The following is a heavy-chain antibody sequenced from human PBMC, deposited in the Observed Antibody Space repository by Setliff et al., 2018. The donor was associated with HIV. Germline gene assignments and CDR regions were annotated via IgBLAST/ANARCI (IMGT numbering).Heavy chain of an antibody. D-gene: IGHD5-12*01. J-gene: IGHJ4*02. CDR2: IGSLGDK. Sequence: PGGSLRPSCAASGFTFSSYSMNWVRQAPGKGLEWISYIGSLGDKEYADSVKGRFTISRDNAKNSLYLQMNSLRAEDTAVYYCAKDPRAAVATICDYWGQGTLVTVSS. V-gene: IGHV3-21*05. CDR1: GFTFSSYS. CDR3: AKDPRAAVATICDY.